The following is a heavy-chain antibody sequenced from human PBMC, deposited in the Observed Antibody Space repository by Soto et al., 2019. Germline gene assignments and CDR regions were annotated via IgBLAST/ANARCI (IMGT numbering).Heavy chain of an antibody. J-gene: IGHJ6*02. D-gene: IGHD7-27*01. V-gene: IGHV1-69*01. CDR3: AAELGLGKLSVV. CDR2: IIPLFGTT. CDR1: GDTFKNCV. Sequence: QVQVVQSGVEVRRPGSSVKVSCKASGDTFKNCVISWVRQAPGQGLEWMGGIIPLFGTTDFEQRIQGRLTITTDESTTTAYMELSMMRSEYTATYYCAAELGLGKLSVVWGQGTTVIVS.